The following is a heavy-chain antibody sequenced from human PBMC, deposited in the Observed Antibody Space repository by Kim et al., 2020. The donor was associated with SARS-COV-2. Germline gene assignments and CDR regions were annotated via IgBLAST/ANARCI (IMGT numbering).Heavy chain of an antibody. CDR1: GGSISSYY. Sequence: SETLSLTCTVSGGSISSYYWSWIRQPPGKGLEWIGYIYYSGSTNYNPSLKSRVTISVDTSKNQFSLKLSSVTAADTAVYYCARHNAQHVPFLFDYWGQGTLVTVSS. CDR2: IYYSGST. V-gene: IGHV4-59*08. J-gene: IGHJ4*02. D-gene: IGHD3-10*02. CDR3: ARHNAQHVPFLFDY.